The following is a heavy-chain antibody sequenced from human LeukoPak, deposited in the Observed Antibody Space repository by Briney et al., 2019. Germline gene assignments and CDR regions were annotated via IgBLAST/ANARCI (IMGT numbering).Heavy chain of an antibody. D-gene: IGHD3-9*01. Sequence: SETLSLTCTVSGGSISSYYWSWIRQSPGKGLEWIGYIHYSGSTTYNPSLKSRVTISVDTSKNQFSLKLSSVTAADTAMYYCVREYYDFLTLHYYFDYWGQGTLVTVSS. J-gene: IGHJ4*02. CDR3: VREYYDFLTLHYYFDY. CDR1: GGSISSYY. V-gene: IGHV4-59*01. CDR2: IHYSGST.